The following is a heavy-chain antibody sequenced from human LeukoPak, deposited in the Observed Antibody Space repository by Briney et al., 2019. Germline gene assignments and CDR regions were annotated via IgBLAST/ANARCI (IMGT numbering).Heavy chain of an antibody. Sequence: SETLSLTCTVSGGSISSYYWSWIRQPPGKGLEWIGYIYYSGRTKYNPSLKSRVTISVDTSKNQFSLKLSSVTAADTAVYYCARHTDDLAYFQHWGQGTLVTVSS. CDR2: IYYSGRT. D-gene: IGHD3-16*01. J-gene: IGHJ1*01. V-gene: IGHV4-59*08. CDR1: GGSISSYY. CDR3: ARHTDDLAYFQH.